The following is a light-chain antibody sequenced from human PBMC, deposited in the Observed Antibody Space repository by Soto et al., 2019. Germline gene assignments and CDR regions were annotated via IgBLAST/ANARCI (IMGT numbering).Light chain of an antibody. Sequence: DLPFPQSPSNLSASAADTVTISCRARQSIRTWLAWDQQKPGKAPKLLIYKASDLDVGVPSRFSGSGSATEFTLTISSLQPDDVATYYCQQYNAYSPWTFGQGTKVDI. CDR1: QSIRTW. V-gene: IGKV1-5*03. CDR3: QQYNAYSPWT. J-gene: IGKJ1*01. CDR2: KAS.